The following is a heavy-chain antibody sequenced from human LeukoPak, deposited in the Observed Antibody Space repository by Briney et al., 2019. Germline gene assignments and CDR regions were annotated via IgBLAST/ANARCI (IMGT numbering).Heavy chain of an antibody. Sequence: GGSLRLSCAASGFTFTSYWIHWVRLAPGKGLVWVSHINIDGSNTAYADSVKGRFTISRDNAKNTLYLQMNSLRAEDRAVYYCANGRPNYYDSRDRTGRYWGQGTLVTVSS. V-gene: IGHV3-74*01. D-gene: IGHD3-22*01. CDR1: GFTFTSYW. J-gene: IGHJ4*02. CDR2: INIDGSNT. CDR3: ANGRPNYYDSRDRTGRY.